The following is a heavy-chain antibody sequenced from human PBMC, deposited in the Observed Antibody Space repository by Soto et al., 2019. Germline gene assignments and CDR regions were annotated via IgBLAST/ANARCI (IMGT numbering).Heavy chain of an antibody. CDR2: ISGSGGST. D-gene: IGHD6-13*01. CDR1: GFTFSSYA. J-gene: IGHJ6*02. Sequence: EVQLLESGGGLVQPGGSLRLSCAASGFTFSSYAMSWVRQAPGKGLEWVSGISGSGGSTYYTDSVKGRFTISRDNSKNTLFLRMNSLRAEDTAVYYCAIHGRHQYIAAAVYYGMDVWGQGTTVTVSS. V-gene: IGHV3-23*01. CDR3: AIHGRHQYIAAAVYYGMDV.